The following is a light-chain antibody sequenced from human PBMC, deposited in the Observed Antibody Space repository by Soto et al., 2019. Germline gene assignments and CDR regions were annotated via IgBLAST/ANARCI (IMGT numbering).Light chain of an antibody. Sequence: QSALTQPASVSGSPGXSITISCTGTSSDVGAYNYVSWYQQHPGRAPXLMIYDVSHRPSGISXRFXGSXXXNTAXLXXXGLQAEDEADYYCSSYTSSNTPVFGGGTKLTVL. CDR1: SSDVGAYNY. CDR2: DVS. V-gene: IGLV2-14*03. CDR3: SSYTSSNTPV. J-gene: IGLJ2*01.